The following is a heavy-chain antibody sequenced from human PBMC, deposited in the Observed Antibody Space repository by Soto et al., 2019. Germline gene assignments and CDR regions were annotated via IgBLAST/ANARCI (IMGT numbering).Heavy chain of an antibody. CDR2: ISAYNGNT. J-gene: IGHJ4*02. Sequence: RASVKVSCKASGYTFTSYGISWVRQAPGQGLEWMGWISAYNGNTNYAQKLQGRVTMTTDTSTSTAYMELRSLRSDDTAVYYCARVRDYVFGYYFDYWGQGTLVTVSS. CDR1: GYTFTSYG. D-gene: IGHD3-16*01. CDR3: ARVRDYVFGYYFDY. V-gene: IGHV1-18*04.